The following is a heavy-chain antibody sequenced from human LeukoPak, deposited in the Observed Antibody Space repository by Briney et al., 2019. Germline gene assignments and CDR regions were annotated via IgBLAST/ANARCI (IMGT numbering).Heavy chain of an antibody. CDR2: IYYGGST. CDR1: GGSISSYY. J-gene: IGHJ3*02. CDR3: ARAVGNSGSHRYGGAFDI. V-gene: IGHV4-59*01. Sequence: SETLSLTCTVSGGSISSYYWSWIRQPPGKGLEWIGYIYYGGSTNYNPSLKSRVTISVDTSKNQFSLKLSSVTAADTAVYYCARAVGNSGSHRYGGAFDIWGQGTMVTVSS. D-gene: IGHD1-26*01.